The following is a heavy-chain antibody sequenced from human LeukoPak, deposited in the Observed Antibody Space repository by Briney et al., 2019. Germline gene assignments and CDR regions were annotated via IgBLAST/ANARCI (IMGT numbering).Heavy chain of an antibody. CDR1: GGSISTYY. CDR2: IHYSGNT. V-gene: IGHV4-59*01. CDR3: ASSKTNGDSSGWYAWFDP. Sequence: SETLSLTCSVSGGSISTYYWSWIRQPPGKGLEWIGYIHYSGNTNYNPSLKSRVTISVDTSKNQFSLKLSSVTAADTAVYYCASSKTNGDSSGWYAWFDPWGQGTLVTVSS. J-gene: IGHJ5*02. D-gene: IGHD6-19*01.